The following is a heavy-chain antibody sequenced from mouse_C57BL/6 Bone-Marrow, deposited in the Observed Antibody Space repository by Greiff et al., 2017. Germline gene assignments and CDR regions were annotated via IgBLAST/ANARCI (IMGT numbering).Heavy chain of an antibody. CDR1: GYTFTSYG. Sequence: QVQLQQSGAELARPGASVKLSCKASGYTFTSYGISWVKQRTGQGLEWIGEIYPRSGNTYYTEKFNGKATLTADKSSSTAYMELRSLTSEDSAGYFWARGGLLPFDDWGQGTTLTVSS. CDR3: ARGGLLPFDD. J-gene: IGHJ2*01. D-gene: IGHD2-3*01. V-gene: IGHV1-81*01. CDR2: IYPRSGNT.